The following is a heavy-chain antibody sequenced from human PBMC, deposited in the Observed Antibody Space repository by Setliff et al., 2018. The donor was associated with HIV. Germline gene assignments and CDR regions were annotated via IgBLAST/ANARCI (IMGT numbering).Heavy chain of an antibody. Sequence: GGSLRLSCATSGFTFSNYGMHWVRQAPGKGLEWVALIWNDGSNKYYADSVKGRFNISRDNSKNTLYLQMNSLRAEYTAVYYCAKDTGRYFDYWGQGTLVTVSS. CDR2: IWNDGSNK. CDR1: GFTFSNYG. J-gene: IGHJ4*02. V-gene: IGHV3-30*02. CDR3: AKDTGRYFDY. D-gene: IGHD3-10*01.